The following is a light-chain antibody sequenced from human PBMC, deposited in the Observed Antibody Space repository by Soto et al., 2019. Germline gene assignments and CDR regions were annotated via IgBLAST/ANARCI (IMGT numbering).Light chain of an antibody. Sequence: DIQLTQSPSFLSASVGDRVTITCRASQGISTYLPWYQQKPGKAPKLLIYAASTLQSGVPSRFSGSGSGTEFTLTISSLQPEDFATYYCQQLDRYPIFTFGPGTKVDIK. CDR3: QQLDRYPIFT. CDR2: AAS. V-gene: IGKV1-9*01. CDR1: QGISTY. J-gene: IGKJ3*01.